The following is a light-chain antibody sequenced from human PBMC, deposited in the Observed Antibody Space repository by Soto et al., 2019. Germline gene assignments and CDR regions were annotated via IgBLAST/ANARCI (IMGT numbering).Light chain of an antibody. J-gene: IGKJ2*01. CDR3: QQYNKWPYT. V-gene: IGKV3-15*01. CDR1: QSVGRN. CDR2: GTS. Sequence: EIVMTQSPVALSVSPGERVALSCRASQSVGRNFAWYQQRPGQAPRVLIYGTSTWATGVPARFSGSGSGTDFTLTISSLQSEDFAVYYCQQYNKWPYTFGQGTRLEIK.